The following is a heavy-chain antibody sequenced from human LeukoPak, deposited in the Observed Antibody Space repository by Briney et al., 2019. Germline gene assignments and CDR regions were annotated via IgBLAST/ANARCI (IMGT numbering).Heavy chain of an antibody. CDR2: ISGSGGST. J-gene: IGHJ3*02. CDR1: GFTFSSYA. Sequence: GGSLRLSCAASGFTFSSYAMSWVRQAPGKGLEWVSAISGSGGSTYYADSVKGRFTISRDNSKNTLYLQMNSRRAEDTVVYYCAKDWDDAFDIWGQGTMVTVSS. CDR3: AKDWDDAFDI. V-gene: IGHV3-23*01. D-gene: IGHD1-26*01.